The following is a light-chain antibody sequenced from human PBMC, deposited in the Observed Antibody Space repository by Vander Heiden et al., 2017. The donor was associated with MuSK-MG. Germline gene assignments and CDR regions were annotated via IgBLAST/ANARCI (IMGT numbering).Light chain of an antibody. CDR1: SADIGEGYD. CDR2: GNS. V-gene: IGLV1-40*01. Sequence: SVLTQPPSVSGAPGQRVTISCTESSADIGEGYDVHWYQQLPGTAPKLLIYGNSKRPSGVPDRCSGSKSGTAASLAITGLQAEDEADYYCQSYDSSLNVFGGGTKLTVL. CDR3: QSYDSSLNV. J-gene: IGLJ3*02.